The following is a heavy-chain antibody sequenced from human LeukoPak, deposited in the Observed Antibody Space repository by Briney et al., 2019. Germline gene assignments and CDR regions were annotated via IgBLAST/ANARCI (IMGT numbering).Heavy chain of an antibody. J-gene: IGHJ3*02. V-gene: IGHV4-31*03. D-gene: IGHD2-2*01. CDR1: GGSISSGGYY. Sequence: SETLSLTCTVSGGSISSGGYYWSWIRQHPGKGLEWIGYIYYSGSTYYNPSLKSRVTISVDTSKNQFSLKLSSVTAADTAVYYCATGEGRYCSSTSCYARGAFDIWGQGTMVTVSS. CDR2: IYYSGST. CDR3: ATGEGRYCSSTSCYARGAFDI.